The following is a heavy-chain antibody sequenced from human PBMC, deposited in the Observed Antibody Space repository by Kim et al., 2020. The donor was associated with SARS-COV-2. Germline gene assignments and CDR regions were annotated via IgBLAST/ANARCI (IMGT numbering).Heavy chain of an antibody. D-gene: IGHD1-1*01. CDR1: GGSISSYY. CDR2: IYYSGST. CDR3: ARVKRDGYNSYYFDY. Sequence: SETLSLTCTVSGGSISSYYWSWIRQPPGKGLEWIGYIYYSGSTNYNPSLKSRVTISVDTSKNQFSLKLSSVTAADTAVYYCARVKRDGYNSYYFDYWGQGTLVTVSS. J-gene: IGHJ4*02. V-gene: IGHV4-59*01.